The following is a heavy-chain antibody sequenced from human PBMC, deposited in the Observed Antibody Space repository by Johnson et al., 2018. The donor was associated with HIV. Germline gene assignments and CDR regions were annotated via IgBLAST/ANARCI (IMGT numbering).Heavy chain of an antibody. Sequence: VQLVESGGGLVKPGGSLRLSCAASGFTFSGYAMHWVRQAPGKGLEWVAVISYDGSNKYYADSVKGRFTISRDNSKNTLYLQMNSLRAEDTAVYYCARNQGRRNYYDAFDIWGQGTMVTVSS. CDR3: ARNQGRRNYYDAFDI. D-gene: IGHD1-7*01. CDR2: ISYDGSNK. CDR1: GFTFSGYA. V-gene: IGHV3-30-3*01. J-gene: IGHJ3*02.